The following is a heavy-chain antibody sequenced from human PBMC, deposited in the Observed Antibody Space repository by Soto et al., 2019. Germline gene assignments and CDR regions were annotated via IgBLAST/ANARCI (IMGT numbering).Heavy chain of an antibody. Sequence: SLRLSCACSGITFSSYCIHKVRQAPDRGRKWVAVISYDGGNEKYTESVKDRFTISRDDSHNVAYLQMSSLRTEDTAMYYCAKDRYSGTYPTDFDYWGQGSLVTVS. CDR3: AKDRYSGTYPTDFDY. CDR2: ISYDGGNE. V-gene: IGHV3-30*18. CDR1: GITFSSYC. J-gene: IGHJ4*02. D-gene: IGHD1-26*01.